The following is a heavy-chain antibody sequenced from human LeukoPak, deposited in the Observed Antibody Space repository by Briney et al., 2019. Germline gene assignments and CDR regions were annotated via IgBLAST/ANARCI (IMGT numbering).Heavy chain of an antibody. CDR2: ISYDGSNK. D-gene: IGHD3-16*01. Sequence: GGSLRLSCAASGFTFSSYSMNWVRQAPGKGLEWVAVISYDGSNKYYADSVKGRFTISRDNSKSTLYLQMNSLRAEDTAVYHCARSLVGPFGAFDIWGQGTMVTVSS. V-gene: IGHV3-30*03. CDR1: GFTFSSYS. CDR3: ARSLVGPFGAFDI. J-gene: IGHJ3*02.